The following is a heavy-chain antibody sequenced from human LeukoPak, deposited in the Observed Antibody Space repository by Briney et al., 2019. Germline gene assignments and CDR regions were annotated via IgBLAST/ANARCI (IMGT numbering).Heavy chain of an antibody. V-gene: IGHV3-48*04. D-gene: IGHD3-10*01. CDR3: ARDKRGVFDY. J-gene: IGHJ4*02. CDR2: ISSSSSTI. CDR1: GFTFSSYS. Sequence: GGSLRLSCAASGFTFSSYSMNWVRQAPGKGLEWVSYISSSSSTIYYADSVKGRFTISRDNAKNSLYLQMNSLRAEDTAVYYCARDKRGVFDYWGRGTLVTVSS.